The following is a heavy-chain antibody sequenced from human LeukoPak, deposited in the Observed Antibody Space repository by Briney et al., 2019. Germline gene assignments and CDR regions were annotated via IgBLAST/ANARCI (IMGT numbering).Heavy chain of an antibody. CDR3: ARGAVPGFDY. CDR2: ISTSGANT. D-gene: IGHD6-19*01. J-gene: IGHJ4*02. V-gene: IGHV3-11*01. Sequence: GGSLRLSCAASGFTFSDYYISWIRQAPGKGLEWLSYISTSGANTFYTDSVKGRFTISRDNANNSLYLQMNSLRVEDTAVYYCARGAVPGFDYWGQGTLVTVSP. CDR1: GFTFSDYY.